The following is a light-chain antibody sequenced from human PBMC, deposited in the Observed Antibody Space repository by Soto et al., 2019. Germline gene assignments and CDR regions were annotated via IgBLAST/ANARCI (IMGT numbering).Light chain of an antibody. CDR2: NNL. V-gene: IGLV1-40*01. CDR1: SSNFGAGYE. Sequence: QSVLTQPPSVSGAPGQRVTISCTGSSSNFGAGYEVHWYKQLPGAAPTLVIFNNLNRPSGVPERFSGSKSGTSASLVISGVQAEDEADYYCQSFDSSLRVYVFGSGTKVTVL. J-gene: IGLJ1*01. CDR3: QSFDSSLRVYV.